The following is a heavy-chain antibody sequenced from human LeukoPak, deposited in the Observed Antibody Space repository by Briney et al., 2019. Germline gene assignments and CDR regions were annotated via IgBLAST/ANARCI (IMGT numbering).Heavy chain of an antibody. J-gene: IGHJ4*02. CDR1: GGSISSYY. Sequence: SETLSLTCTVSGGSISSYYWNWIRQPPGTGLEWIGYIYFSGSTSYNPSLRSRVTMSGDTSKNQFSLKLRSVTAADTAVYYCARGKRAGDSYYFDYWGQGILVTVSS. D-gene: IGHD2-21*02. CDR3: ARGKRAGDSYYFDY. V-gene: IGHV4-59*01. CDR2: IYFSGST.